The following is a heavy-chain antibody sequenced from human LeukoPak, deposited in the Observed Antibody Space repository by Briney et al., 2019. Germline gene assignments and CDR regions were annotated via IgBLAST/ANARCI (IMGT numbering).Heavy chain of an antibody. CDR3: ARDLSVATIDEAIDY. J-gene: IGHJ4*02. CDR2: IKPDGSEK. CDR1: GFTFSTYW. V-gene: IGHV3-7*01. Sequence: GGSLRLSCVASGFTFSTYWMTWVRQAPGKGLEWVANIKPDGSEKYYVDSVKGRFTISRDNAKNSLYLQMNSLRAEDTAVYYCARDLSVATIDEAIDYWGQGTLVTVSS. D-gene: IGHD5-12*01.